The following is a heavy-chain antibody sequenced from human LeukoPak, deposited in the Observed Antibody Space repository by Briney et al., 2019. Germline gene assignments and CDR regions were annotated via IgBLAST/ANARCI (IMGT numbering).Heavy chain of an antibody. D-gene: IGHD3-10*01. CDR2: FDPEDGET. Sequence: GASVKVSCKVSGSTLTELSMHWVRQAPGKGLEWMGGFDPEDGETIYAQKFQGRVTMTEDTSTDTAYMELSSLRSEDTAVYYCATDRSYYGSGSYYRPFFDYWGQGTLVTVSS. V-gene: IGHV1-24*01. J-gene: IGHJ4*02. CDR1: GSTLTELS. CDR3: ATDRSYYGSGSYYRPFFDY.